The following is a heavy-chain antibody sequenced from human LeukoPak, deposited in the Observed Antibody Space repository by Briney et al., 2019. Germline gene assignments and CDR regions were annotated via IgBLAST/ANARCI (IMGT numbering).Heavy chain of an antibody. CDR1: GGSISSSSYY. Sequence: SETLSLTCTVSGGSISSSSYYWGWIRQPPGKGLEWIGSIYYSGSTYYNPSLKSRVTISVDTSKNQFSLKLSSVTAADTAVYYCARMYSPSRRGDYWGQGTLVTVSS. V-gene: IGHV4-39*07. CDR3: ARMYSPSRRGDY. J-gene: IGHJ4*02. D-gene: IGHD6-13*01. CDR2: IYYSGST.